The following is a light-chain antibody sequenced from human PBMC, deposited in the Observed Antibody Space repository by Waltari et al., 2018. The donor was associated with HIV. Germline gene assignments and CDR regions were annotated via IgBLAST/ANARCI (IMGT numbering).Light chain of an antibody. CDR1: RTYIAAYNY. J-gene: IGLJ1*01. Sequence: QSALTQPASVSGSPGQSITLSCTGTRTYIAAYNYGSWYQQHPGRAPKLIIYEVSYRPSGLSDRFSGSKSGNTASLTISGLQPEDEAEYYCDSYTISSTYVFGTGTKVTVL. V-gene: IGLV2-14*03. CDR3: DSYTISSTYV. CDR2: EVS.